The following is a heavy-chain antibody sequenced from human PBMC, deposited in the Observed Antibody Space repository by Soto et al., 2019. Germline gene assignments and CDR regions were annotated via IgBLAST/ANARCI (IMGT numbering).Heavy chain of an antibody. CDR2: ISGSGGTA. V-gene: IGHV3-23*01. D-gene: IGHD3-10*01. CDR1: GFTFSNYG. J-gene: IGHJ4*02. CDR3: AKELCFGQRVFDF. Sequence: EVQLLESGGGLVQPGGSLRLSCAASGFTFSNYGMSWVRQAPGKGLEWVSVISGSGGTAFYADSVKGRFTVSRDNSMNTLFLQMSSLRDEDTALYYCAKELCFGQRVFDFWGQGTLVTVSS.